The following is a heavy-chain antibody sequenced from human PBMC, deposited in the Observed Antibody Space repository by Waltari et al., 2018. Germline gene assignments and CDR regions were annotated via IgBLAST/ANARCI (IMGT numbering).Heavy chain of an antibody. D-gene: IGHD4-17*01. CDR3: ARDIRYGGNPDAFDI. CDR1: GFTFGSYE. CDR2: ISSSGSTI. J-gene: IGHJ3*02. V-gene: IGHV3-48*03. Sequence: EVQLVESGGGLVQPGGSLRLSCAASGFTFGSYEMTWVRQAPGKGLEWVSYISSSGSTIYYADAVKGRFTISRDNAKNSLYLQMNSLRAEDTAVYYCARDIRYGGNPDAFDIWGQGTMVTVSS.